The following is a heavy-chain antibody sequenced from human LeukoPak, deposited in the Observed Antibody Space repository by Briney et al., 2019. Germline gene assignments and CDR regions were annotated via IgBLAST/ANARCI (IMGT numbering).Heavy chain of an antibody. CDR1: GFTFNRYA. J-gene: IGHJ4*02. Sequence: TGGSLRLSCAASGFTFNRYAMHWVRQAPGKGLEWVSLITWDGGSTYYANSVKGRFTITRDNSENSLYLQMNSLRTEDTALYYCATERSRYFDYWGQGTLVTVSS. CDR2: ITWDGGST. CDR3: ATERSRYFDY. V-gene: IGHV3-43*01. D-gene: IGHD3-16*01.